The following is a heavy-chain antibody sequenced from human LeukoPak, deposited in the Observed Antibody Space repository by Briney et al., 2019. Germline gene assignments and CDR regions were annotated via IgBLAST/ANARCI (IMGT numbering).Heavy chain of an antibody. CDR2: ISSSGSTI. CDR1: GFTFSSYE. J-gene: IGHJ6*03. V-gene: IGHV3-48*03. CDR3: ARDFDYYYYYMDV. Sequence: PGGSLRLSCAASGFTFSSYEMNWVRQAPGKGLEWVSYISSSGSTIYYADSVKGRFTISRDNAKNSLYLQMNSLRAEDTALYYCARDFDYYYYYMDVWGKGTTVTVSS.